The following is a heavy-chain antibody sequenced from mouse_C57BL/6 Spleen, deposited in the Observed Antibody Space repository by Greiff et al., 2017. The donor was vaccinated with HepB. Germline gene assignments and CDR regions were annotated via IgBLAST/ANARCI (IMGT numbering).Heavy chain of an antibody. CDR2: IYPRSGNT. V-gene: IGHV1-81*01. CDR1: GYNFTSYG. J-gene: IGHJ2*01. CDR3: ARKERGYFDY. Sequence: VQLQQSGAELARPGASVKLSCKASGYNFTSYGISWVKQRTGQGLEWIGEIYPRSGNTYYNEKFKGKATLTADKSSSTAYMELRSLTSEYSAVYFCARKERGYFDYWGQGTTLTVSS.